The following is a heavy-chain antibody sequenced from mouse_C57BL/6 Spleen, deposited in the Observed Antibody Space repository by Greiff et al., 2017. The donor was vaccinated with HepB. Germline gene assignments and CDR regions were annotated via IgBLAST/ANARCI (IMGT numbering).Heavy chain of an antibody. CDR2: IYPRSGNT. J-gene: IGHJ1*03. D-gene: IGHD2-3*01. Sequence: VQLQQSGAELARPGASVKLSCKASGYTFTSYGISWVKQRTGQGLEWIGEIYPRSGNTYYNEKFKGKATLTADKSSSTAYMELRSLTSEDSAVYYCARKGMVRRYFDVWGTGTTVTVSS. CDR1: GYTFTSYG. V-gene: IGHV1-81*01. CDR3: ARKGMVRRYFDV.